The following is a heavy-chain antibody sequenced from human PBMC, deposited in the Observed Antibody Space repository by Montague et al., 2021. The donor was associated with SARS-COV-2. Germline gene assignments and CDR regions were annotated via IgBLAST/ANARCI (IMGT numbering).Heavy chain of an antibody. CDR3: ARDSPDYVWGSYGMDV. V-gene: IGHV3-21*01. CDR2: ISSSSSYI. D-gene: IGHD3-16*01. J-gene: IGHJ6*02. Sequence: SLRLSCAASGFTFSSYSMNRVRQAPGKGLEWVSSISSSSSYIYYADSVKGRFTISRDNAKNSLYLQMNSLRAEDTAVYYCARDSPDYVWGSYGMDVWGQGTTVTVSS. CDR1: GFTFSSYS.